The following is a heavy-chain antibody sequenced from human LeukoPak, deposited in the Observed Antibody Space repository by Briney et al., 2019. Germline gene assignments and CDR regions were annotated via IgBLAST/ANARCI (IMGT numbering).Heavy chain of an antibody. Sequence: SGGSLRLSCAASGFTFSNYAVTWVRQAPGKGLEWVAVISYDGSNKYYADSVKGRFTISRDNSKNTLYLQMNSLRAEDTAVYYCARDGYLRSFDYWGQGTLVTVSS. CDR3: ARDGYLRSFDY. D-gene: IGHD5-18*01. CDR2: ISYDGSNK. CDR1: GFTFSNYA. V-gene: IGHV3-30-3*01. J-gene: IGHJ4*02.